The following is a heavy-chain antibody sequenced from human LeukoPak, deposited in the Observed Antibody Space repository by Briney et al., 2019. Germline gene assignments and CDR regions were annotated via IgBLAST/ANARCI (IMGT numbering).Heavy chain of an antibody. CDR1: GVSIHRSC. J-gene: IGHJ4*02. CDR3: ARQELTFDY. V-gene: IGHV3-7*02. D-gene: IGHD1-1*01. Sequence: PWGSLSLSCSVSGVSIHRSCMLWGCLPPAPGQELVSNIKLDGGEKYYVDSMKGRFTISRDNGKNSLYLQIDSLRAEDTAVYYCARQELTFDYWGQGTQVTVSS. CDR2: IKLDGGEK.